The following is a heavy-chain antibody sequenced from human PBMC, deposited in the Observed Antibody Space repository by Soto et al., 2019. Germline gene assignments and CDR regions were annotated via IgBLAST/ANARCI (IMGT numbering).Heavy chain of an antibody. D-gene: IGHD3-22*01. J-gene: IGHJ4*02. CDR2: ISTNGGST. Sequence: GGSLRLSCSASGFTFSIYAMHWVRQAPWKGLEYVSSISTNGGSTHYADSVEGRFTISRDNSKNTQYLQMSSLRADDTAVYYCVKGEYYYDSSGYYPFDYWGQGTLVTVSS. CDR1: GFTFSIYA. V-gene: IGHV3-64D*06. CDR3: VKGEYYYDSSGYYPFDY.